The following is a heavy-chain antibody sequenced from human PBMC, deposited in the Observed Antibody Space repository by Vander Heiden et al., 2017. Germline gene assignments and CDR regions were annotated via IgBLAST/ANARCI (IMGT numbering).Heavy chain of an antibody. Sequence: EVQLLESGGGLVQPGGSLRLSCAASGVTFSSDAMSWVRQAPGQGLEWVSASSGMGGSTYYADSVKGRFTISRDNSKNTLYLQMNSLRAEDTAVYYCAKDYYYDSSGRRFDYWGQGTLVTVSS. CDR3: AKDYYYDSSGRRFDY. CDR2: SSGMGGST. V-gene: IGHV3-23*01. D-gene: IGHD3-22*01. CDR1: GVTFSSDA. J-gene: IGHJ4*02.